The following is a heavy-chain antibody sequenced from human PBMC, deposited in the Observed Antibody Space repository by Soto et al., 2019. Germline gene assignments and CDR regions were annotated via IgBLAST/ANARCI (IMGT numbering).Heavy chain of an antibody. V-gene: IGHV2-5*02. CDR1: GFSLSTRGVG. CDR3: AHRHTSFYDILTGYPSDAFDF. D-gene: IGHD3-9*01. CDR2: IYWDDDK. J-gene: IGHJ3*01. Sequence: SGPTLVNPTQTLTLTCTFSGFSLSTRGVGVGWIRQPPGKALEWLALIYWDDDKRYSPSLKSRLTITKDTSKNQVVLTMTDMDPVDTATYFCAHRHTSFYDILTGYPSDAFDFWGPGTMVTVSS.